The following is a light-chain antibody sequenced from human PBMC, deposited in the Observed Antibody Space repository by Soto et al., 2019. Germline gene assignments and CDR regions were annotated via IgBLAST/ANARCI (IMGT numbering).Light chain of an antibody. Sequence: QSVIAQPPSVSGSPGQSVTISCTGTSSDVGSYNRVSWYQQPPGTAPKLMIYEVSNRPSGVPVRFSGSKSGNTASLTISGLQAEDEADYYCNSYTSSSTYVFGTGTKVTVL. V-gene: IGLV2-18*02. CDR3: NSYTSSSTYV. J-gene: IGLJ1*01. CDR2: EVS. CDR1: SSDVGSYNR.